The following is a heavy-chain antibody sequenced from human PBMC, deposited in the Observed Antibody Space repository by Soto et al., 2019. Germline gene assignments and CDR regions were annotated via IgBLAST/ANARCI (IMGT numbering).Heavy chain of an antibody. V-gene: IGHV6-1*01. CDR2: TYYRSKWYN. J-gene: IGHJ4*02. D-gene: IGHD6-6*01. CDR3: ARDLRSSSAGLVVYFDY. Sequence: SQTLSLTCVISGDSVSSNSAAWNWIRQSPSRGLEWLGRTYYRSKWYNDYAVSVKSRITINPDTSKNQFSLQLNSVTPEDTAVYYCARDLRSSSAGLVVYFDYWGQGTLVTVSS. CDR1: GDSVSSNSAA.